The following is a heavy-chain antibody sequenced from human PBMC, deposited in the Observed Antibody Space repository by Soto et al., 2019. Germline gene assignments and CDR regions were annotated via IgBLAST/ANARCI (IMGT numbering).Heavy chain of an antibody. CDR1: GGTFRSYA. CDR3: ARALIEGGYGEYDLGFGY. J-gene: IGHJ4*02. D-gene: IGHD4-17*01. CDR2: TIPIFGTA. V-gene: IGHV1-69*13. Sequence: SVEVSCKASGGTFRSYALNWVRQAPGQGLQWMGGTIPIFGTAIYAQNFQGRVTITADESTSTAYMELSSLRSEDTAVYYCARALIEGGYGEYDLGFGYWGQGTLVTVSS.